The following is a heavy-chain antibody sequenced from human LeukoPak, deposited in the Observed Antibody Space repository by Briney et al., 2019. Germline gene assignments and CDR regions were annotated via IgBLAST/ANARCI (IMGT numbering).Heavy chain of an antibody. V-gene: IGHV3-66*01. CDR1: GFTVSSSY. Sequence: GGSLRLSCAASGFTVSSSYMSWVRQAPGKGLEWVSIISSAGTTYYADSAKGRFTISRDNSKNTVYLQVNSLRDEDTAVYYCARDLEAANTYYFDYWGQGTMVTVSS. J-gene: IGHJ4*02. D-gene: IGHD6-13*01. CDR2: ISSAGTT. CDR3: ARDLEAANTYYFDY.